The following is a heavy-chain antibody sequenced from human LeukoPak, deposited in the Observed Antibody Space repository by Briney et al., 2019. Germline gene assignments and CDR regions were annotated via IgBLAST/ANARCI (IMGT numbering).Heavy chain of an antibody. CDR1: GFTFDDYA. CDR2: ISWNSGSI. Sequence: PGGSLRLSCAASGFTFDDYAMHWVRQAPGKGLEWVSGISWNSGSIGYADSVKGRFTISRDNAKNSLYLQMNSLRAEDTAVYYCARSAAGTVGGWGQGTLVTVSS. D-gene: IGHD6-13*01. V-gene: IGHV3-9*01. CDR3: ARSAAGTVGG. J-gene: IGHJ4*02.